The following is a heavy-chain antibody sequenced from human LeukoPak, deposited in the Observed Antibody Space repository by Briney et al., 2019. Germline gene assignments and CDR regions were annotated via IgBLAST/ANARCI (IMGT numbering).Heavy chain of an antibody. Sequence: GGSLRLPCAASGFTFSSYSMNWVRQAPGKGLEWVSSISSSSSYIYYADSVKGRFTISRDNAKNSLYLQMNSLRAEDTAVYYCARDQGLGGYFDYWGQGTLVTVSS. CDR2: ISSSSSYI. J-gene: IGHJ4*02. CDR3: ARDQGLGGYFDY. V-gene: IGHV3-21*01. D-gene: IGHD3-16*01. CDR1: GFTFSSYS.